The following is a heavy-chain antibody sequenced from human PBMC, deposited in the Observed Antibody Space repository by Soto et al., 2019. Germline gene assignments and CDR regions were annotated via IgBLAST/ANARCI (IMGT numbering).Heavy chain of an antibody. CDR2: IIPIFGTA. CDR1: GGTFSSYA. D-gene: IGHD3-22*01. J-gene: IGHJ6*02. CDR3: ARDYDSSGYNNYYYYGMDV. Sequence: GASVKVSCKASGGTFSSYAISWVRQAPGQGLEWMGGIIPIFGTANYAQKFQGRVTITADKSTSTAYMELSSLRSEDTAVYYCARDYDSSGYNNYYYYGMDVWGQGTTVTVSS. V-gene: IGHV1-69*06.